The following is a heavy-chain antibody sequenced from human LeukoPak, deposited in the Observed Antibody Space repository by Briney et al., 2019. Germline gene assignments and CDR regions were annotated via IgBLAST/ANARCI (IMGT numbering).Heavy chain of an antibody. J-gene: IGHJ5*02. CDR1: GFTFSSYG. D-gene: IGHD3-10*01. CDR2: IRYDGSNK. V-gene: IGHV3-30*02. CDR3: AKAHRFGEFNWFDP. Sequence: PGGSLRLSCAASGFTFSSYGMHWVRQAPGKGLEWVAFIRYDGSNKYYADSVKGRFTISRDNSKNTLYLQMSSLRAEDTAVYYCAKAHRFGEFNWFDPWGQGTLVTVSS.